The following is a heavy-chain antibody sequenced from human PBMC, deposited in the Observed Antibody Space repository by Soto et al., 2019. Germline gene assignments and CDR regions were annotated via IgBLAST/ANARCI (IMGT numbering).Heavy chain of an antibody. Sequence: QMQLVQSGPEVKKPGTSVKVSCKASGFTFTSSAVQWVRQARGQRLEWIGWIVVGSGNTNYAQKFQERVTITRDMSTSTAYMELSSLRSEDTAVYYCAAEYCSGGSCYNIYPGVWGQGTTVTVSS. CDR2: IVVGSGNT. V-gene: IGHV1-58*01. CDR3: AAEYCSGGSCYNIYPGV. J-gene: IGHJ6*02. CDR1: GFTFTSSA. D-gene: IGHD2-15*01.